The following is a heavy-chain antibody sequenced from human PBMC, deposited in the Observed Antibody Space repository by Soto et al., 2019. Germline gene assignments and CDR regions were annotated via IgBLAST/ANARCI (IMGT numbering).Heavy chain of an antibody. J-gene: IGHJ4*02. Sequence: QVQLVKSGAEVKKSGSSVKVSCTASGGTFSSYSISWVRQAPGPGLEGMGGITPLLGSANYAQKFQGRVTITADESTSTAYMQLSSLISEDTAVYYCAREGYGDYGKPFDYWGQGTLVTVSS. CDR1: GGTFSSYS. CDR3: AREGYGDYGKPFDY. D-gene: IGHD4-17*01. CDR2: ITPLLGSA. V-gene: IGHV1-69*01.